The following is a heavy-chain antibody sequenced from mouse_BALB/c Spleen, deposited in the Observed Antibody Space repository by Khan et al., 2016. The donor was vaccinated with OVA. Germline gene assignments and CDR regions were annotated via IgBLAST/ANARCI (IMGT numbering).Heavy chain of an antibody. CDR3: ARTHDR. CDR1: GYTFTSYT. V-gene: IGHV1-4*01. CDR2: SNPSSGYT. J-gene: IGHJ2*01. Sequence: VPLPESGAELARPGASVKMSCKASGYTFTSYTMHWVKQRPGQGLEWTGYSNPSSGYTKYNQKFKDKATLTADKSSSTAYMQLSSLTSEDSAVXYCARTHDRWGQGTTLTVSS. D-gene: IGHD2-3*01.